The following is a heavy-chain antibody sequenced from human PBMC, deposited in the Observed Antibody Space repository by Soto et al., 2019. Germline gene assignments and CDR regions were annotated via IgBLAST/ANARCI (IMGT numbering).Heavy chain of an antibody. Sequence: EVQLVESGGGLVQPGGSLRLSCAVSGFTCSRYWMHLFRQAPGKGLVWVSRIYSDESSTSYADSVKGRVTISRDNANNTLYLQMNSLRAEDTAVYYCARGEYCTGTSCHGYGSGDWGQGTLVTVSS. CDR2: IYSDESST. CDR1: GFTCSRYW. V-gene: IGHV3-74*01. D-gene: IGHD2-2*01. CDR3: ARGEYCTGTSCHGYGSGD. J-gene: IGHJ4*02.